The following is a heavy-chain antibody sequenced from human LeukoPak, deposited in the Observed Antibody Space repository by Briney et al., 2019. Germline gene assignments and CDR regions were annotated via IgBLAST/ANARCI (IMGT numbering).Heavy chain of an antibody. CDR1: GLTFSSSW. Sequence: QTGGSLRLSCAASGLTFSSSWMYWVRQAPGKGLVWVSDINSDGSNTRYADSVRGRFTIPRDNAKEMVHLQMNSLRAEDTAVYYCARAVSGWQAIDYWGQGTLVTVSS. D-gene: IGHD6-19*01. CDR3: ARAVSGWQAIDY. V-gene: IGHV3-74*01. J-gene: IGHJ4*02. CDR2: INSDGSNT.